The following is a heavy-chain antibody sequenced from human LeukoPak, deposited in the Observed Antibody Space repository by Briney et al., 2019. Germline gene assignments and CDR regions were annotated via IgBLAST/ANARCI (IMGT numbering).Heavy chain of an antibody. CDR2: LSYTGKT. D-gene: IGHD5-12*01. V-gene: IGHV4-59*02. CDR1: GVSVSTSH. J-gene: IGHJ4*02. Sequence: PSETLSLTCNVSGVSVSTSHWNWIRQRPGKGLEWIGCLSYTGKTDYNPSLKSRVSISLGSSNNHFSLKLTSVTAADTAVYYCSEGYVEPFDHWGQGILVTVSS. CDR3: SEGYVEPFDH.